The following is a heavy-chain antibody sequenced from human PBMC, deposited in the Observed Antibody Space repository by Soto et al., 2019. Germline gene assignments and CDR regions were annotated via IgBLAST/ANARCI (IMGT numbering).Heavy chain of an antibody. CDR2: IYSGGST. D-gene: IGHD6-19*01. J-gene: IGHJ4*02. V-gene: IGHV3-53*01. Sequence: GGSLRLSCAASGFTVSSNYMSWVRQAPGKGLEWVSVIYSGGSTYYADSVKGRFTISRDNSKNTLYLQMNSLRAEDTAVYYCAGHRIAVAGTLDYWGQGTLVTVSS. CDR1: GFTVSSNY. CDR3: AGHRIAVAGTLDY.